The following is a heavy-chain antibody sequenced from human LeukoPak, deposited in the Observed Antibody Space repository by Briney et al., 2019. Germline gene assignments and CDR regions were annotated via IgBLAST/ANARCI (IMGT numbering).Heavy chain of an antibody. CDR3: AGGSGYLITS. J-gene: IGHJ5*02. D-gene: IGHD3-9*01. V-gene: IGHV3-7*01. CDR1: GFSFRSYW. CDR2: IKQDGSEK. Sequence: GGFLRLSCAATGFSFRSYWMNWVRQAPGKGLEWLAIIKQDGSEKHYKGSVDGRFTISRDNAKNSLHLQMNSLRAEDTAVYYCAGGSGYLITSWGQGTLVTVSS.